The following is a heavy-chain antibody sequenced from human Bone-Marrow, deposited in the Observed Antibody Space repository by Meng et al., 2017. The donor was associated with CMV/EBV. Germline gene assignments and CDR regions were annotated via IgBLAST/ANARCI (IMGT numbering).Heavy chain of an antibody. CDR2: IYYSGST. CDR3: ARGDFDY. D-gene: IGHD3-16*01. J-gene: IGHJ4*02. CDR1: GGSISSGDYY. V-gene: IGHV4-30-4*08. Sequence: SETLSLTCTVSGGSISSGDYYWNWIRQPPGKGLEWIGYIYYSGSTYYNPSLKSRVTISVDTSKNQFSLKLNSVTAADTAVYYCARGDFDYWGQGTLVTVSS.